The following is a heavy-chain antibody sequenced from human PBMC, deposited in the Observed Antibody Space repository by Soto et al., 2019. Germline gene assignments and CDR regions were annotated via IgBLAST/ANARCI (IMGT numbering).Heavy chain of an antibody. J-gene: IGHJ5*02. D-gene: IGHD6-19*01. V-gene: IGHV4-59*01. CDR2: ESQGGTT. Sequence: SETLSLTCTVSGVSIDNFFWSWIRQIPGKGLEWIGYESQGGTTAYMSEGETTSYNPSLESRATISLDLPKNQFSLKLTSVTAADTAVYYCARDRGGITVSSKPLGEWFDPWGQGTLVTVSS. CDR1: GVSIDNFF. CDR3: ARDRGGITVSSKPLGEWFDP.